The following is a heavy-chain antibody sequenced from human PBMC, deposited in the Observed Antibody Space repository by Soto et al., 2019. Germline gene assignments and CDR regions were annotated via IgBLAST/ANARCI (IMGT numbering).Heavy chain of an antibody. Sequence: PSETLSLTCTVSGGSISSSSYYWGWIRQPPGKGLEWIGSIYYSGSTYYNPSLKSRVTISVDTSKNQFSLKLSSVTAADTAVYYCAKIQVATRTYNWFDPWGQGTLVTVSS. CDR2: IYYSGST. V-gene: IGHV4-39*01. D-gene: IGHD5-12*01. CDR1: GGSISSSSYY. CDR3: AKIQVATRTYNWFDP. J-gene: IGHJ5*02.